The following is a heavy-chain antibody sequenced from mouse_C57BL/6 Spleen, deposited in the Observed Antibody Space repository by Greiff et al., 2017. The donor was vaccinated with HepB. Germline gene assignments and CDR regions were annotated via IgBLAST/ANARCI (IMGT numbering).Heavy chain of an antibody. CDR1: GYTFTSYW. J-gene: IGHJ4*01. CDR2: IDPSDSYT. Sequence: QVQLQQPGAELVKPGASVKLSCKASGYTFTSYWMQWVKQRPGQGLEWIGEIDPSDSYTNYNQKFKGKATLTVETSSSTAYMQLSSLTSEDSAVYYCARYDYGDYAMDYWGQGTSVTVSS. V-gene: IGHV1-50*01. CDR3: ARYDYGDYAMDY. D-gene: IGHD2-4*01.